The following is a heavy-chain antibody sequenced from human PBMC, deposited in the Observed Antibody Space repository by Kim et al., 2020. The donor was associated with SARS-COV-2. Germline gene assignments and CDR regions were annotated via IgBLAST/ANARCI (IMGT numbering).Heavy chain of an antibody. CDR1: GGSISSGGYY. V-gene: IGHV4-31*03. CDR3: AREGSGSYDY. CDR2: IYSSGST. J-gene: IGHJ4*02. Sequence: SETLSRTCTVSGGSISSGGYYWSWIRQHPGKGLQWIGYIYSSGSTYYSPSLKSRLTISVDTSKNQFSLKLSSVTAADTAMYYCAREGSGSYDYWGQGTLV. D-gene: IGHD3-10*01.